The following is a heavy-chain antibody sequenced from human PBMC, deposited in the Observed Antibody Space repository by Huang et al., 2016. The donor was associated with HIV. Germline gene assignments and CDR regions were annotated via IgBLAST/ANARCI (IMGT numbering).Heavy chain of an antibody. J-gene: IGHJ5*02. CDR3: ARMHCTKSSCSWGNWFDP. V-gene: IGHV1-8*02. CDR1: GYTFTTYD. D-gene: IGHD2-8*01. Sequence: QVQLVQSGAEVKKPGASVRVSCKASGYTFTTYDINWGRQASGQGLEGMGWMNPNSGNTGYAQKFQGRVTMTRNTSRSTAYMELSSLRSEDTAVYYCARMHCTKSSCSWGNWFDPWGQGTLVTVSS. CDR2: MNPNSGNT.